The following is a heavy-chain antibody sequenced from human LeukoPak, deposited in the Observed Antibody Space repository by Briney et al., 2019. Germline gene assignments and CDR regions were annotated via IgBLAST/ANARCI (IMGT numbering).Heavy chain of an antibody. Sequence: GASVTVSCKASGYAFTGYYMHWVRQAPGQGLEWMGWINPNSGGTNYAQKFQGRVTMTRDMTTSTVYMELSSLRSEDTAVYYCARVRAGKVDYWGQGTLVTVSS. V-gene: IGHV1-2*02. CDR3: ARVRAGKVDY. D-gene: IGHD6-19*01. CDR2: INPNSGGT. J-gene: IGHJ4*02. CDR1: GYAFTGYY.